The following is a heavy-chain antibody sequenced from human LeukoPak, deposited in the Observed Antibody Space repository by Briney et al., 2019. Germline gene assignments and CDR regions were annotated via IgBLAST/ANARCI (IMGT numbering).Heavy chain of an antibody. CDR3: ARSSYSSSSSV. V-gene: IGHV3-7*03. Sequence: GGSLRLSCAASGFTFSRYGMSWSRQAPGKGLEWVASINSDGSEGYYADVVKGRFTISRDNAKNSLYLQINSLRAEDTAVYYCARSSYSSSSSVWGQGTMVTVSS. CDR1: GFTFSRYG. J-gene: IGHJ3*01. D-gene: IGHD6-6*01. CDR2: INSDGSEG.